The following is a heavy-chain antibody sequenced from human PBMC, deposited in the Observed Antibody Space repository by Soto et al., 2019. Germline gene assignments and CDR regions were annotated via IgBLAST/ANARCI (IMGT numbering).Heavy chain of an antibody. V-gene: IGHV1-69*02. D-gene: IGHD3-10*01. CDR2: IIPILGIA. CDR1: GGTFSSYT. J-gene: IGHJ6*02. CDR3: GTMVRGVASGGMDV. Sequence: QVQLVQSGAEVKKPGSSVKVSCKASGGTFSSYTISWVRQAPGQGLEWMGRIIPILGIANYAQKFQGRVTITADKSTSTAYMERSSLRSEDTAVYYCGTMVRGVASGGMDVWGQGTTVTVSS.